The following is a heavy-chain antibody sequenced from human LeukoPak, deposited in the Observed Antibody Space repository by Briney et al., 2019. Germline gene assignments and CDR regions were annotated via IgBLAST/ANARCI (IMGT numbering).Heavy chain of an antibody. CDR3: ARSPYDYGDFHDTFDI. CDR1: GFTVSSNY. CDR2: IYSGGST. D-gene: IGHD4-17*01. J-gene: IGHJ3*02. V-gene: IGHV3-53*01. Sequence: GGSMSLSCAASGFTVSSNYMSWVRQAPGKGRGWVSVIYSGGSTYYADSVKGRFTISRDNSKNTLYLQMNSLRAEDTAVYYCARSPYDYGDFHDTFDIWGQGTMVTVSS.